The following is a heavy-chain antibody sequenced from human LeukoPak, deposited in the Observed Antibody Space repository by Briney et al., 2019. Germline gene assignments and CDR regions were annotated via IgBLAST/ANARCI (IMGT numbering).Heavy chain of an antibody. CDR1: GFTFTSSA. CDR3: ARSDYYDSSGSPFDY. D-gene: IGHD3-22*01. CDR2: IVVGSGNT. V-gene: IGHV1-58*01. J-gene: IGHJ4*02. Sequence: GASVKVSCKASGFTFTSSAVQWVRQARGQRLEWIGWIVVGSGNTNYAQKFQGWVTMTRDTSISTAYMELSRLRSDDTAVYYCARSDYYDSSGSPFDYWGQGTLVTVSS.